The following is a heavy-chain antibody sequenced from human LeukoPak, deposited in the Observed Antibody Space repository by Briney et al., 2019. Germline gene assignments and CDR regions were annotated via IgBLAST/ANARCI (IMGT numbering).Heavy chain of an antibody. D-gene: IGHD3-9*01. V-gene: IGHV3-53*01. CDR2: IYSSGST. CDR3: AKAADWLAADYIDY. CDR1: GFTVSSSY. Sequence: GGSLRLSCAPSGFTVSSSYMSWVRQAPGKGLEWVSIIYSSGSTYYADSVKGRFTISRDNSKNTLDLQMSSLRVEDTAVYYCAKAADWLAADYIDYWGQGTLVTVSS. J-gene: IGHJ4*02.